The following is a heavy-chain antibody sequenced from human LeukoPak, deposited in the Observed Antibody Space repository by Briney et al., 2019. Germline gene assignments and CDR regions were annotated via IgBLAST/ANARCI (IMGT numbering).Heavy chain of an antibody. CDR3: ASGDTAMVLRFDY. CDR2: IIPIFGTA. J-gene: IGHJ4*02. V-gene: IGHV1-69*13. CDR1: GYTFTGYY. D-gene: IGHD5-18*01. Sequence: ASVKVSCKASGYTFTGYYMHWVRQAPGQGLEWMGGIIPIFGTANYAQKFQGRVTITADESTSTAYMELSSLRSEDTAVYYCASGDTAMVLRFDYWGQGTLVTVSS.